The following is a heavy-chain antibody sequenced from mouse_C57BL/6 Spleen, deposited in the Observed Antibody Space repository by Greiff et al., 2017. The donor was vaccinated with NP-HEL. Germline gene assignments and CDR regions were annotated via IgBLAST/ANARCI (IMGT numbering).Heavy chain of an antibody. J-gene: IGHJ1*03. Sequence: EVQLVESGGGLVKPGGSLKLSCAASGFTFSSYAMSWVRQTPEKRLEWVATISDGGSYTYYPDNVKGRFTISRDNAKNNLYLQMSHLKSEDTAMYYWARVEANLYWYFDVWGTGTTVTVSS. V-gene: IGHV5-4*01. D-gene: IGHD1-1*01. CDR3: ARVEANLYWYFDV. CDR1: GFTFSSYA. CDR2: ISDGGSYT.